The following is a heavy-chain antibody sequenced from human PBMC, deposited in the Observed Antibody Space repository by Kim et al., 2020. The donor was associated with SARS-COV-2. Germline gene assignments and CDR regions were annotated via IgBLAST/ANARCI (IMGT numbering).Heavy chain of an antibody. CDR3: ARGFRGLRGAFDI. CDR1: GFTFSSYS. Sequence: GGSLRLSCAASGFTFSSYSMNWVRQAPGKGLEWVSYISSSSTTIYYADSVKGRFTISRDNARNSLYLQMNSLRDEDTAVYYCARGFRGLRGAFDIWGQGTMVTVSS. V-gene: IGHV3-48*02. D-gene: IGHD2-21*01. J-gene: IGHJ3*02. CDR2: ISSSSTTI.